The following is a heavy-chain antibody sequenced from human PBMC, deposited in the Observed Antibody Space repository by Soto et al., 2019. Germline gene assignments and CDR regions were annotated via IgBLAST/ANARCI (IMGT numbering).Heavy chain of an antibody. CDR3: ARDEMVVATGSRTWHYYYGMDV. CDR1: GGTFSTYA. J-gene: IGHJ6*02. Sequence: QVQLVQSGAEVKKPGSSVKVSCKSSGGTFSTYAISWVRQAPGQGLEWMGGIIPIFGTANYAQKFQGRVTITADESTTTAYMELISLRSEDTAVYYCARDEMVVATGSRTWHYYYGMDVWGRGTTVTVSS. D-gene: IGHD2-15*01. V-gene: IGHV1-69*12. CDR2: IIPIFGTA.